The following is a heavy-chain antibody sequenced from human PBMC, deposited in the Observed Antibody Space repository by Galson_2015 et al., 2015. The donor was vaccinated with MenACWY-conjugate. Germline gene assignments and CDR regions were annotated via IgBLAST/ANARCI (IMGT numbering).Heavy chain of an antibody. J-gene: IGHJ5*02. CDR2: IGGSGTT. CDR1: GFTFTNYA. CDR3: AKANSGGIRPSGWACWFDP. Sequence: SLRLSCAASGFTFTNYAMNWARQAPGKGLEWVSSIGGSGTTYYADSVKGRFTISRDNSKNMVYLQMNSLRAEDTAIYYCAKANSGGIRPSGWACWFDPWGQGSLVIVSS. D-gene: IGHD2-15*01. V-gene: IGHV3-23*01.